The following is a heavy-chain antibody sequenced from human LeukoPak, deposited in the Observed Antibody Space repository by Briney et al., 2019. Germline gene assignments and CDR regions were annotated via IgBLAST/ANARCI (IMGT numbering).Heavy chain of an antibody. CDR3: ARSVPDYTRFDY. J-gene: IGHJ4*02. CDR2: FKTKYHQV. V-gene: IGHV3-23*05. D-gene: IGHD4-11*01. Sequence: GGSLRLSCAASGFTFTSYAMNWVRQAPGKGLEWVSTFKTKYHQVYYAESVRGRFTISTDNSRNTVFLQMNSLRADDTALYYCARSVPDYTRFDYWGQGALVTVSS. CDR1: GFTFTSYA.